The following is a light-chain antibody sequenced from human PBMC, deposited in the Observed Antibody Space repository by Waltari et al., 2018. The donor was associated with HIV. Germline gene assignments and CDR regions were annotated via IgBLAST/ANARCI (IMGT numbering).Light chain of an antibody. CDR3: ATWDDILNGRV. CDR1: SSNIGRNT. CDR2: SSK. V-gene: IGLV1-44*01. Sequence: QSMLTQPPSASGTPGQRVTISCSGSSSNIGRNTVNWYQQLPGPAPKLRIYSSKHRPSGVRDRFSGSKSGTSASLAISGLQSEDEADYYCATWDDILNGRVFGGGTKLTVL. J-gene: IGLJ3*02.